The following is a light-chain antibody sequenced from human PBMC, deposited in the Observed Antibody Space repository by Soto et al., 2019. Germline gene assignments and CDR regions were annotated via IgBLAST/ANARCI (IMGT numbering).Light chain of an antibody. Sequence: DIQMTQSPSTLSASVGDRVTITCRASQSIGGWLAWYQQKPGKAPNLLIYKASNLESGVPSRFSGSGSGTEFTLTSSSLQPDDFATYYFQQYNSYSYTFGQGTKLEIK. J-gene: IGKJ2*01. V-gene: IGKV1-5*03. CDR1: QSIGGW. CDR2: KAS. CDR3: QQYNSYSYT.